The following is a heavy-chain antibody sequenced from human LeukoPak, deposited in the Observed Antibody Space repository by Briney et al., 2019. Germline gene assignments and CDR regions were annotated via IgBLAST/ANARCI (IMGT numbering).Heavy chain of an antibody. J-gene: IGHJ4*02. CDR3: AKDDFGVVADY. CDR1: GFTFSSYA. D-gene: IGHD3-3*01. V-gene: IGHV3-23*01. Sequence: GGSLRLSCAASGFTFSSYAMSWVRRTPGKGLEWVSAISGSGGSTYYADSVKGRFTISRDNSKNTLYLQMNSLRAEDTAVYYCAKDDFGVVADYWGQGTLVTVSP. CDR2: ISGSGGST.